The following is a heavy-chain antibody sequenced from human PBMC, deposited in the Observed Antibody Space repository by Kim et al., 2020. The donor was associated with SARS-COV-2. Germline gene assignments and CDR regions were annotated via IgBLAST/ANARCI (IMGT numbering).Heavy chain of an antibody. V-gene: IGHV1-18*01. CDR2: ISAYNGNT. D-gene: IGHD1-26*01. Sequence: ASVKVSCKASGYTFTSYGISWVRQAPGQGLEWMGWISAYNGNTNYAQKLQGRVTMTTDTSTSTAYMELRSLRPDDTAVYYCASGRYYYYYYGMDVWGQGTTVTVSS. CDR1: GYTFTSYG. CDR3: ASGRYYYYYYGMDV. J-gene: IGHJ6*02.